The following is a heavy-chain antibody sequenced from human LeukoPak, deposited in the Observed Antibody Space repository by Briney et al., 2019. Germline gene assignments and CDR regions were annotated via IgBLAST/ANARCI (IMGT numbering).Heavy chain of an antibody. CDR3: ARGPYGSGRSYFFDY. J-gene: IGHJ4*02. V-gene: IGHV3-30*02. Sequence: GGSLRLSCAASGFTFSSYGMHWVRQAPGKGLEWVAFIRYDGSNKYYADSVKGRFTISRDNSKNTLYLQMNSLRAEDTAVYYCARGPYGSGRSYFFDYWGQGTLVTVSS. CDR2: IRYDGSNK. CDR1: GFTFSSYG. D-gene: IGHD3-10*01.